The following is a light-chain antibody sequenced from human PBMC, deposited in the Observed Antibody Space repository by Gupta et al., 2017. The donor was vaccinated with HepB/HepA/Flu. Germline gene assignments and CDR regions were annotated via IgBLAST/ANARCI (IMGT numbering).Light chain of an antibody. CDR3: QHEYSSHLT. J-gene: IGKJ5*01. Sequence: AIRMTQSPSSFSASTGDRVTITCRASQGISSYLAWYQQKPGKAPKLLIYAASTLQSGVPSRFSGSGSGTDFTLTISGLQSEDFATYYCQHEYSSHLTFGQGTQMEIK. CDR2: AAS. CDR1: QGISSY. V-gene: IGKV1-8*01.